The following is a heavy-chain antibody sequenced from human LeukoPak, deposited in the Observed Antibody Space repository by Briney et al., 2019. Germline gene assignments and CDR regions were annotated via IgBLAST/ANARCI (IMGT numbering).Heavy chain of an antibody. CDR1: GGTFSSYA. D-gene: IGHD5/OR15-5a*01. J-gene: IGHJ6*03. V-gene: IGHV1-69*06. Sequence: GASVKVSCKASGGTFSSYAISWVRQAPGQGLEWMGGIIPIFGTANYAQKFQGRVTITADKSTSTAYMELSSLRSEDTAVYYCAREEVSYYYMDVWGKGTTVTVSS. CDR3: AREEVSYYYMDV. CDR2: IIPIFGTA.